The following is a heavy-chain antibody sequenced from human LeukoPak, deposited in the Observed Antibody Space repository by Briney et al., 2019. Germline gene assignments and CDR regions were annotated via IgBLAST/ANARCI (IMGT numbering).Heavy chain of an antibody. Sequence: ASVKVSCKASGYTFTSYGISWVRQAPGQGLEWMGWISAYNGNTNYARKLQGRVTMTTDTSTSTAYMELRSLRSDDTAVYYCARDANEDYYGSGSYYGYYYGMDVWGQGTTVTVSS. CDR2: ISAYNGNT. CDR1: GYTFTSYG. D-gene: IGHD3-10*01. CDR3: ARDANEDYYGSGSYYGYYYGMDV. J-gene: IGHJ6*02. V-gene: IGHV1-18*01.